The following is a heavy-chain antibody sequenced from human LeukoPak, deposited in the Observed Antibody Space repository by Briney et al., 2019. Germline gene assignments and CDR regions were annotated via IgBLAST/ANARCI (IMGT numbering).Heavy chain of an antibody. D-gene: IGHD7-27*01. CDR2: INGDGSNT. CDR3: VKGAASGEFDAFDI. CDR1: GFTFSSHW. V-gene: IGHV3-74*03. Sequence: PGGSLRLSCAASGFTFSSHWMHWVRQAPGKRLVWVSRINGDGSNTTYADSVKGRFTISRDNAKNSLYLQMNSLRAEDTALYYCVKGAASGEFDAFDIWGQGTMVTVSS. J-gene: IGHJ3*02.